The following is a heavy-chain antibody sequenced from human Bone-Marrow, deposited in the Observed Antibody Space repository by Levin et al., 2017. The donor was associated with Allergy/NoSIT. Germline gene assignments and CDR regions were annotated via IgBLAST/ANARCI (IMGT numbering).Heavy chain of an antibody. D-gene: IGHD5-18*01. CDR1: GGSISSSSYY. Sequence: SSETLSLTCTVSGGSISSSSYYWGWIRQPPGKGLEWIGSIYYSGSTYYNPSLKSRVTISVDTSKNQFSLKLSSVTAADTAVYYCAELKGGYSYGYLDWGYWGQGTLVTVSS. CDR3: AELKGGYSYGYLDWGY. J-gene: IGHJ4*02. CDR2: IYYSGST. V-gene: IGHV4-39*01.